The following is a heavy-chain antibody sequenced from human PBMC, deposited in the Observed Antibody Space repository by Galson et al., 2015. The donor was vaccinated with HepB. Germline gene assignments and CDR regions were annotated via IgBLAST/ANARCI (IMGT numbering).Heavy chain of an antibody. CDR1: GFTFSNAW. V-gene: IGHV3-15*07. D-gene: IGHD3-22*01. CDR3: TTDPNYPYYYDSSGYYSYYMDV. J-gene: IGHJ6*03. Sequence: SLRLSCAASGFTFSNAWMNWVRQAPGKGLEWVGRIKSKTDGGTTDYAAPVKGRFTISRDDSKNTLYLQMNSLKTEDTAVYYCTTDPNYPYYYDSSGYYSYYMDVWGKGTTVTVSS. CDR2: IKSKTDGGTT.